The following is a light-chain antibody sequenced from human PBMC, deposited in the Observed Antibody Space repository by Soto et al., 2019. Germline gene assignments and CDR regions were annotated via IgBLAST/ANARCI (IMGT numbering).Light chain of an antibody. Sequence: QSALTQPASVSGSPGQSITISCTGTSSDVGGYNYVSWYQQHPGKAPKLMIYDVSNRPSGVSNRFSGSKSGNTASLTISGPQAEDEADYYCSSYTGSSTPLVFGGGTKLTVL. CDR3: SSYTGSSTPLV. J-gene: IGLJ2*01. CDR1: SSDVGGYNY. V-gene: IGLV2-14*01. CDR2: DVS.